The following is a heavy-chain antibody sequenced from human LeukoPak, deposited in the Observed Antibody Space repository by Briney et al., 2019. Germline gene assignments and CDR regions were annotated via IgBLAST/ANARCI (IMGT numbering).Heavy chain of an antibody. CDR2: INHSGST. CDR3: ARGPLLHY. D-gene: IGHD3-3*01. J-gene: IGHJ4*02. Sequence: SETLSLTCAVYGGSFSGYCWSWIRQPPGKGLEWIGEINHSGSTNYNPSLKSRVTISVDTSKNQFSLKLSSVTAADTAVYYCARGPLLHYWGQGTLVTVSS. V-gene: IGHV4-34*01. CDR1: GGSFSGYC.